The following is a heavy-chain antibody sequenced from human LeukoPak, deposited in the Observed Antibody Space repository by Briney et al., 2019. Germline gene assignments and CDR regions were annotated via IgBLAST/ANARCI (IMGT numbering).Heavy chain of an antibody. Sequence: GGSLRLSCAASGFTFSSYAMSWVRQAPGKGLEWVSAISGSGGSTYYADSVKGRFTISRDNSKNTLYLHMNSLRAEDTAVYYCAKLDSSGYYPDIFDYWGQGTLVTVSS. V-gene: IGHV3-23*01. J-gene: IGHJ4*02. CDR1: GFTFSSYA. CDR2: ISGSGGST. D-gene: IGHD3-22*01. CDR3: AKLDSSGYYPDIFDY.